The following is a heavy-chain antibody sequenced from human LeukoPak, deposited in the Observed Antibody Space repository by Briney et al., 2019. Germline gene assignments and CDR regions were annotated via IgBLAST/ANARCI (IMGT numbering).Heavy chain of an antibody. CDR3: ARSNYYDSRSWGFDI. J-gene: IGHJ3*02. D-gene: IGHD3-22*01. CDR1: GFTFSSYA. CDR2: ISSSGGST. V-gene: IGHV3-64*01. Sequence: GGSLRLSCAASGFTFSSYAMHWVRQAPGKGLEYVSAISSSGGSTYYANSVKGRFTISRDNSKNTLYLQMGSLRAEDMAVYYCARSNYYDSRSWGFDIWGQGTMVTVSS.